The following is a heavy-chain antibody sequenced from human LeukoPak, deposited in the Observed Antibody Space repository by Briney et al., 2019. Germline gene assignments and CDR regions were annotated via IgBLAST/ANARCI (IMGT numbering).Heavy chain of an antibody. CDR2: IYTGGSTNYTPSLT. D-gene: IGHD1-26*01. J-gene: IGHJ4*02. CDR1: VGSISSYY. V-gene: IGHV4-4*07. CDR3: AREGIVGAASDFDY. Sequence: PSETLSLTCTVSVGSISSYYWSWIRQPAGKGLEWIGRIYTGGSTNYTPSLTNYNPSLKSRVTMSLDTSKNQFSLKLTSLTAADTAVYYCAREGIVGAASDFDYWGQGALVTVSS.